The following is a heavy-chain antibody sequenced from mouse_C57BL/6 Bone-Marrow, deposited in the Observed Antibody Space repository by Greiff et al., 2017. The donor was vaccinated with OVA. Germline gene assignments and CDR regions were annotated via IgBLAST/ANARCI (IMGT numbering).Heavy chain of an antibody. V-gene: IGHV10-1*01. D-gene: IGHD1-1*01. CDR3: VRQGDYYGSSYDWYCDV. J-gene: IGHJ1*03. Sequence: VQLVESGGGLVQPKGSLKLSCAASGFSFNTYAMNWVRQAPGKGLEWVARIRSKSNNYATYYADSVKDRFTISRDDSESMLYLQMNNLKTEDTAMYYCVRQGDYYGSSYDWYCDVWGTGTTVTVSS. CDR1: GFSFNTYA. CDR2: IRSKSNNYAT.